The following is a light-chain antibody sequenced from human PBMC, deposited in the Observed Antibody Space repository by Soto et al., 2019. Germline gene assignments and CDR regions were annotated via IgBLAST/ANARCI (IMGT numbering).Light chain of an antibody. Sequence: QSVLTQPASVSGSPGQSITISCTGTVGLVSWYQQHPGKVPKLIIYDDTKRPSGVSSRFSGSKSGNTASLTISGLQAEDEADYYCCSYASTSTPLVFGTGTKVTVL. CDR1: VGL. CDR3: CSYASTSTPLV. CDR2: DDT. V-gene: IGLV2-23*01. J-gene: IGLJ1*01.